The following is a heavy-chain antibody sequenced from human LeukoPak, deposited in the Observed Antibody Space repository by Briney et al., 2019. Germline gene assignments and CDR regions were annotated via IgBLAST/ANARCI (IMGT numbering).Heavy chain of an antibody. Sequence: SETLSLTCTVSGGSISSGGYYWSWIRQHPGKGLEWIGYIYYSGSTYYNPSLKSRVTISVDTSKNQFSLKLSSVTAADTAVYYCAGAYYYDSSGPIDYWGQGTLVTVSS. CDR3: AGAYYYDSSGPIDY. D-gene: IGHD3-22*01. CDR2: IYYSGST. J-gene: IGHJ4*02. V-gene: IGHV4-31*03. CDR1: GGSISSGGYY.